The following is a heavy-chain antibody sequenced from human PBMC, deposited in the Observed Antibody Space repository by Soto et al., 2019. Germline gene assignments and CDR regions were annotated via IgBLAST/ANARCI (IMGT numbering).Heavy chain of an antibody. J-gene: IGHJ6*02. Sequence: PSETLSLTCTVSGGSISSGDYYWSWIRQPPGKGLEWIGYIYYSGSTYYNPSLKSRVTISVDTSKNQFSLKLSSVTAADTAVYYCARDRTYYDFWSGYLRNDYYYYYGMDVWGQGTTVTVS. CDR1: GGSISSGDYY. D-gene: IGHD3-3*01. CDR2: IYYSGST. V-gene: IGHV4-30-4*01. CDR3: ARDRTYYDFWSGYLRNDYYYYYGMDV.